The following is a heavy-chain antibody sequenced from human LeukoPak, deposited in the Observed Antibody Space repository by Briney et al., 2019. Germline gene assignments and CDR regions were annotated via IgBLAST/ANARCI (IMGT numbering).Heavy chain of an antibody. V-gene: IGHV1-2*02. D-gene: IGHD2-2*01. Sequence: SVKVSCKASVYTFTGYYMHWVRQAPGQGLEWMGWINPNSGGTNYAQKFQGRVTMTSDTSISTAYMELSRLRSDDTAVYYCARAPAATGKFEYWGQGNLVTVSS. CDR1: VYTFTGYY. J-gene: IGHJ4*02. CDR2: INPNSGGT. CDR3: ARAPAATGKFEY.